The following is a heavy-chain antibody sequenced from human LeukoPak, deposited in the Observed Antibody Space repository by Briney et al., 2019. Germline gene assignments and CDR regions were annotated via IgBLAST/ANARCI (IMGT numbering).Heavy chain of an antibody. J-gene: IGHJ6*03. D-gene: IGHD3-10*01. CDR2: ISSSSSTI. CDR1: GFTFSSYS. Sequence: GGSLRLSCAASGFTFSSYSMNWVRQAPGKGLEWISYISSSSSTIYYADSVKGRFTISRDNAKNSLYLQMNSLRAEDTAVYYCARGPYASGTYGRRGWVHYMDVWGKGTTVTISS. CDR3: ARGPYASGTYGRRGWVHYMDV. V-gene: IGHV3-48*01.